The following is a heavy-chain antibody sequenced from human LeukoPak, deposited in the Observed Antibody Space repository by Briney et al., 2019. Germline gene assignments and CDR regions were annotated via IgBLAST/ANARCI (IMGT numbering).Heavy chain of an antibody. CDR1: GFTFNIYG. J-gene: IGHJ4*02. Sequence: PGGSLRLSCAASGFTFNIYGVHWVRQAPGKGLVWVSRINSDGSSTSYADSVKGRFTISRDNAKNTLYLQMNSLRAEDTAVCYCARDPSLEGSGPSIDYWGQGTLVTVSS. D-gene: IGHD6-19*01. CDR2: INSDGSST. CDR3: ARDPSLEGSGPSIDY. V-gene: IGHV3-74*01.